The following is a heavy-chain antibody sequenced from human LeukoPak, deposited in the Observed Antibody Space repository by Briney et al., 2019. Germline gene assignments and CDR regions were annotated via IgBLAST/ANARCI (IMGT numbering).Heavy chain of an antibody. CDR1: GGTFSSYA. D-gene: IGHD3-9*01. V-gene: IGHV1-69*06. Sequence: SVKVSCKASGGTFSSYAISWVRQAPGQGLEWMGGIIPIFGTANYAQKFQGRVTITADKSTSTAYMELSSLRSEDTAVYYCARVGGELRYFDWFKDRGAFDIWGQGTMVTVSS. CDR2: IIPIFGTA. CDR3: ARVGGELRYFDWFKDRGAFDI. J-gene: IGHJ3*02.